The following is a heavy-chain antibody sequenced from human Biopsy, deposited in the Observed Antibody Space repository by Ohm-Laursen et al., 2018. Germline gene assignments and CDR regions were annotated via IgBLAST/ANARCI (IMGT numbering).Heavy chain of an antibody. CDR3: ARLGSGDYFPTFFDF. D-gene: IGHD5-12*01. Sequence: PSETLSLTCTVSGVSINGGRYYWNWIRHHPGKGLEWIGNIFYGANTYYNPSLKSRVTISVDTSKNQFSLKLSSVTAADAAVYYCARLGSGDYFPTFFDFWGQGALVTVSS. CDR2: IFYGANT. CDR1: GVSINGGRYY. J-gene: IGHJ4*02. V-gene: IGHV4-31*02.